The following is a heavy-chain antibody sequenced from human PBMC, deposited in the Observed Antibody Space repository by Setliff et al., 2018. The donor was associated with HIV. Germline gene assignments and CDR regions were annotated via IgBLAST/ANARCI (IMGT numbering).Heavy chain of an antibody. CDR2: IYYNGSP. CDR1: EGSLSTYY. D-gene: IGHD3-10*01. V-gene: IGHV4-59*01. CDR3: ARGGIGDYYYYYMDV. J-gene: IGHJ6*03. Sequence: SETLSLTCTVSEGSLSTYYWSWIRQPPGKGLEWIGYIYYNGSPTYNPSLKSRVTMSVDTSKNQFSLRLSSVTAADTAVYYCARGGIGDYYYYYMDVWGKGTTVTVSS.